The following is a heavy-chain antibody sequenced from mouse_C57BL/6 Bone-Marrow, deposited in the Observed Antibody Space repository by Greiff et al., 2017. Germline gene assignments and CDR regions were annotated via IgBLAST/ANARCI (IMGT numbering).Heavy chain of an antibody. CDR3: SSFDGNYFDF. CDR2: IDPEIGDT. CDR1: GFNIKDDY. D-gene: IGHD2-3*01. Sequence: EVKLVESGAELVRPGASVKLSCTASGFNIKDDYIPWVKQRPDQGLEWIGWIDPEIGDTEYASKFQGKDTITTDTSDNTAYLQLSRLTSEDTAVYYCSSFDGNYFDFWGQGTPLTVAS. J-gene: IGHJ2*01. V-gene: IGHV14-4*01.